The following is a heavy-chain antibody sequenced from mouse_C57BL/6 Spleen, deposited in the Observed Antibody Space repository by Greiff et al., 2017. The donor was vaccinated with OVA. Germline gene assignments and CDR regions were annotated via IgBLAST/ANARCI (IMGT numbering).Heavy chain of an antibody. CDR2: ISDGGSYT. D-gene: IGHD1-1*01. J-gene: IGHJ2*01. CDR3: ARAPHYYGSSLDY. Sequence: EVKLVESGGGLVKPGGSLKLSCAASGFTFSSYAMSWVRQTPEKRLEWVATISDGGSYTYYPDNVKGRFTISRDNAKNNLYLQMSHLKSEDTAMYYCARAPHYYGSSLDYWGQGTTLTVSS. V-gene: IGHV5-4*03. CDR1: GFTFSSYA.